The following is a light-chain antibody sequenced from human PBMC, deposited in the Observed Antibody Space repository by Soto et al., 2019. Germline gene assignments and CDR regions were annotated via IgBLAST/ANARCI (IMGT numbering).Light chain of an antibody. Sequence: DIQMTQSPSSLSASVGDRVTITCRASQGITKYLAWYQQKPGKVPNLLIHTASTLQSGVPSRFSGSGYGTDFTLTISSLQPEDVATYYCQQRSNWITFGQGTRLEIK. CDR1: QGITKY. CDR2: TAS. V-gene: IGKV1-27*01. J-gene: IGKJ5*01. CDR3: QQRSNWIT.